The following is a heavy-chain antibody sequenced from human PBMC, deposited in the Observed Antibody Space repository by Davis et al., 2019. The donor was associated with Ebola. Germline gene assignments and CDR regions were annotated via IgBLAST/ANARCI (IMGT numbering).Heavy chain of an antibody. CDR3: ARGNYGDYIVLYYYNMDV. CDR1: GGSITIYF. Sequence: SETLSLTCTVSGGSITIYFWSWIRQPPGKGLEWIGNIHYLGNTNYNPSLKSRVTMSVDTSKNQFSLKLSSVTAADTAVYYCARGNYGDYIVLYYYNMDVWGQGTTVTVSS. V-gene: IGHV4-59*01. J-gene: IGHJ6*02. D-gene: IGHD4-17*01. CDR2: IHYLGNT.